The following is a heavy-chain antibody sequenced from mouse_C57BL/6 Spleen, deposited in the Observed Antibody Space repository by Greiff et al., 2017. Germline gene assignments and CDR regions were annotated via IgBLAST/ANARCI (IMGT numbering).Heavy chain of an antibody. Sequence: EVQLVEPGEGLVKPGGSLKISCAASGFTFSSYSMSWVRQTPEKRLEWVAYISSGGDYIYYADTVKGRFTISRDTARNTLYLQMSSLKSEDTAMYYCTRDEGESMGAMDYWGQGTSVTVSS. CDR3: TRDEGESMGAMDY. J-gene: IGHJ4*01. CDR1: GFTFSSYS. CDR2: ISSGGDYI. D-gene: IGHD4-1*01. V-gene: IGHV5-9-1*02.